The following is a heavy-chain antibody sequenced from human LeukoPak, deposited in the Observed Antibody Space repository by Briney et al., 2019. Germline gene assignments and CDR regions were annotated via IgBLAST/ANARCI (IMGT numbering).Heavy chain of an antibody. D-gene: IGHD2-15*01. CDR1: GFTFSSYA. Sequence: GGSLRLSCAASGFTFSSYAMSWVRQAPGKGLEWVSGITGSGGGAYYADSVKGRFTISRDNSQNTLYLQMDSLRAADTAVYFCASRYCSGGSCYNRYYFDYWGQGSLVTVSS. CDR2: ITGSGGGA. CDR3: ASRYCSGGSCYNRYYFDY. J-gene: IGHJ4*02. V-gene: IGHV3-23*01.